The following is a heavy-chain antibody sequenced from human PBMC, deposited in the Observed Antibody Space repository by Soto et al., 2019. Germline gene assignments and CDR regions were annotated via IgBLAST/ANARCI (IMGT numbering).Heavy chain of an antibody. Sequence: GASVKVSCKASGGTFSSYAISWVRQAPGQGLEWMGGIIPIFGTANYAQKFQGRVTITADESTSTAYMELSSLRSEDTAVYYCARARATVTLSYGVDVWGQGTTVTVSS. CDR2: IIPIFGTA. V-gene: IGHV1-69*13. CDR3: ARARATVTLSYGVDV. D-gene: IGHD4-17*01. J-gene: IGHJ6*02. CDR1: GGTFSSYA.